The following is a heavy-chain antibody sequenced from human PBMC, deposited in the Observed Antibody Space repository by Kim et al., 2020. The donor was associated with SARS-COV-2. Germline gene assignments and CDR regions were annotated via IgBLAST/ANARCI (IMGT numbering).Heavy chain of an antibody. D-gene: IGHD3-10*01. J-gene: IGHJ6*01. CDR1: GGSFSGYY. CDR3: ARLNYYGSGGDYYYYYGM. CDR2: INHSGST. V-gene: IGHV4-34*01. Sequence: SETLSLTCAVYGGSFSGYYWSWIRQPPGKGLEWIGEINHSGSTNYNPSLKSRVTISVDTSKNQFSLKLSSVTAADTAVYYCARLNYYGSGGDYYYYYGM.